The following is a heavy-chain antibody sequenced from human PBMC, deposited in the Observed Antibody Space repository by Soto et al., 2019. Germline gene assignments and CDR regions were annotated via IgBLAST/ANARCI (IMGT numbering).Heavy chain of an antibody. D-gene: IGHD5-18*01. J-gene: IGHJ4*02. CDR2: ISYDGSNK. Sequence: QVQLLESGGGVVQPGRSLRLSCAASGFTFSSYGMHWVRQAPGKGLEWVAVISYDGSNKYYPDSVKGRFTISRDNSKNTLYLQMNSLRAEDTAVYYCAKDRYSYGYWTPGGWGQGTLVTVSS. V-gene: IGHV3-30*18. CDR1: GFTFSSYG. CDR3: AKDRYSYGYWTPGG.